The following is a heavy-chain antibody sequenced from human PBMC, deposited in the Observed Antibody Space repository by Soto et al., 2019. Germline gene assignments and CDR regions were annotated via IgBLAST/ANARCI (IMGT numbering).Heavy chain of an antibody. D-gene: IGHD3-3*01. CDR1: GFTFSDYY. V-gene: IGHV3-11*01. CDR3: ATEYSDVWTAYYRYYDMDV. Sequence: QVQLVESGGGLVKPGGSLRLSCAASGFTFSDYYMSWIRRAPGKGLGWVSYISNSGSIVNYAVSVKGRFTISRDNAKNSLYLQMNSLRAEDTTVYYWATEYSDVWTAYYRYYDMDVWGKGTTVTVSS. CDR2: ISNSGSIV. J-gene: IGHJ6*03.